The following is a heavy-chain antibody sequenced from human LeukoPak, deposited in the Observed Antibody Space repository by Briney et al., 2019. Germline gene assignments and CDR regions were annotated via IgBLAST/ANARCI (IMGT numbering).Heavy chain of an antibody. D-gene: IGHD5-12*01. CDR2: IIPIFGTA. CDR1: GGTFSSYA. Sequence: ASVKVSCKASGGTFSSYAISWVRQAPGQGPEWMGGIIPIFGTANYAQKFQGRVTITADESTSTAYMELSSLRSEDTAVYYCAREKYSGYDSLCFDYWGQGTLVTVSS. J-gene: IGHJ4*02. CDR3: AREKYSGYDSLCFDY. V-gene: IGHV1-69*13.